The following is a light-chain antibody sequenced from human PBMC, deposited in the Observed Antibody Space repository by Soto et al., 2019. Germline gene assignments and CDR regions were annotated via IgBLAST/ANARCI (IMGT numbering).Light chain of an antibody. J-gene: IGKJ3*01. CDR3: MQGLQTLPT. V-gene: IGKV2-28*01. Sequence: DIVMTQCPLSLPVTPGEPASISCRSSQSLLHSDGYNYLDWYVQKPGQSPRLLIYLGSNRASGIPDRFSGSGSGTDFILKISRVEADDVGVYYCMQGLQTLPTFGPGTKVDIK. CDR1: QSLLHSDGYNY. CDR2: LGS.